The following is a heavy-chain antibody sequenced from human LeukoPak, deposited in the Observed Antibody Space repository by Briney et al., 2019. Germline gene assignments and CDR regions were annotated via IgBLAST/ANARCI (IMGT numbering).Heavy chain of an antibody. V-gene: IGHV3-23*01. CDR3: AKVTIAAAGTPPDAFDI. CDR2: INSGGATT. CDR1: GFTFSNFA. Sequence: PGGSLRLSCAASGFTFSNFAMSWLRQAPGKGLEWVSGINSGGATTYYADSVKGRFTISRDNSKNTLYLQMNSLRAEDTAVYYCAKVTIAAAGTPPDAFDIWGQGTMVTVSS. D-gene: IGHD6-13*01. J-gene: IGHJ3*02.